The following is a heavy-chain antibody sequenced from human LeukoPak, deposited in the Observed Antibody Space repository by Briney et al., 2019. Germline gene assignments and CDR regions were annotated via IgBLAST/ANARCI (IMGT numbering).Heavy chain of an antibody. Sequence: GGSLRLSCAASGFTFSSYGMNWVRQAPGKGLEWVSFISSSSSYIYYADSAKGRFTISRDNAKNSLYLQMNSLRAEDTAVYYCARDLRSSGYYAFDYWGQGTLVTVSS. J-gene: IGHJ4*02. V-gene: IGHV3-21*01. D-gene: IGHD3-22*01. CDR3: ARDLRSSGYYAFDY. CDR2: ISSSSSYI. CDR1: GFTFSSYG.